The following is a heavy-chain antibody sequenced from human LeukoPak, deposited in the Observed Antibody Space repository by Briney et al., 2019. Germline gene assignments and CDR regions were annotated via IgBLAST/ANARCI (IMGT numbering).Heavy chain of an antibody. J-gene: IGHJ4*02. V-gene: IGHV4-59*01. D-gene: IGHD3-22*01. Sequence: SETLSLTCTVSGGSISSYYWSWIRQPPGKGLEWIGYIYYSGSTNYNPSLKSRVTISVDTSKNQFSLKLSSVTAADTAVYYCARRSYDSSYYFDYWGQGTLVTVFS. CDR1: GGSISSYY. CDR3: ARRSYDSSYYFDY. CDR2: IYYSGST.